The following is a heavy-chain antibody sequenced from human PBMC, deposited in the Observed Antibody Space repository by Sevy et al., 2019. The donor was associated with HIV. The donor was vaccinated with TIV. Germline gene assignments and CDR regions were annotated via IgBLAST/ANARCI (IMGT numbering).Heavy chain of an antibody. CDR3: ARDLPATIFVVLSLDPQSYYAMDV. CDR2: ISSDGSNE. J-gene: IGHJ6*02. D-gene: IGHD3-3*01. Sequence: GGSLRLSCAASGFTFSDYAMHWVRQAPGKGLEWVALISSDGSNEYYGDSVKGRFTISRDTFKSTMFLQMNSLRPEDTAVYYCARDLPATIFVVLSLDPQSYYAMDVWGQGTPVTVSS. V-gene: IGHV3-30*04. CDR1: GFTFSDYA.